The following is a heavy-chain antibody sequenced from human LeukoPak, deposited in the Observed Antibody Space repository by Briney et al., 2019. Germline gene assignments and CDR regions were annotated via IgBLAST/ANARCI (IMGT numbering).Heavy chain of an antibody. CDR3: ASQNDYGVPLDP. Sequence: ASVKVSCKASVYTFTGYYMHWVRQAPGQGRECMGWIHPNGGGPNYAQKFQGRATMPRHTSITTAYMELSRPRSDDTAVYYCASQNDYGVPLDPWGQGTLVTVSS. V-gene: IGHV1-2*02. J-gene: IGHJ5*02. CDR1: VYTFTGYY. CDR2: IHPNGGGP. D-gene: IGHD4-17*01.